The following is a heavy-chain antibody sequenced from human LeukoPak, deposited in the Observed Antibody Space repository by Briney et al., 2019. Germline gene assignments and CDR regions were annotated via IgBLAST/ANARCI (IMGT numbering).Heavy chain of an antibody. J-gene: IGHJ4*02. CDR3: ASFSGSYHSFDY. D-gene: IGHD1-26*01. CDR1: GFTFSRYR. V-gene: IGHV3-48*01. CDR2: ISSSSTI. Sequence: PGGSLRLSCAASGFTFSRYRMIWVRKAPGKGLEWVSYISSSSTIYYADSVKSRFALSRDNAKNSLYLQMNSLRAEDTAVYYCASFSGSYHSFDYWGQGTLVTVSS.